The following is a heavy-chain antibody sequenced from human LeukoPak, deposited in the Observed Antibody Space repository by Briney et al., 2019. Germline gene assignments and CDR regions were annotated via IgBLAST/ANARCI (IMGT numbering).Heavy chain of an antibody. CDR2: ISYDGNSK. Sequence: GGSLRLSCAASGFTFSSYAMHWVRQAPGKGLEWVAVISYDGNSKYYADSVKGRFTISRDNSKNTLYVQMNSLRAEDTAVYSCAKNLGYSGSSPYFFDYWGQGTLVTVSS. D-gene: IGHD1-26*01. J-gene: IGHJ4*02. V-gene: IGHV3-30*18. CDR3: AKNLGYSGSSPYFFDY. CDR1: GFTFSSYA.